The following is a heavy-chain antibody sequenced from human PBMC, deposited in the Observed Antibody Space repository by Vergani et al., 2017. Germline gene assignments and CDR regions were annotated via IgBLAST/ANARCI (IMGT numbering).Heavy chain of an antibody. D-gene: IGHD2-21*02. CDR1: GGPFNTYY. J-gene: IGHJ3*02. CDR3: AGNPYCGGDCYSDAFDI. Sequence: QVQLEESGPGLVKPSETLSLTCTVSGGPFNTYYWSWIRQSPGKGLEWIGYIYSTGSTNYNPSLNSRVTMPVDTSKNQFSLKLSSVTAADTAVYYCAGNPYCGGDCYSDAFDIWGQGTMVTVSS. CDR2: IYSTGST. V-gene: IGHV4-59*13.